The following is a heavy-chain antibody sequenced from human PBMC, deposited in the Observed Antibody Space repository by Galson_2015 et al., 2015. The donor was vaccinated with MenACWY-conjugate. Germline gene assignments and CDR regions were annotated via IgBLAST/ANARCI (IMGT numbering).Heavy chain of an antibody. CDR1: GGSASSSGYY. Sequence: SETLSLTCTVSGGSASSSGYYWTWIRQPPGKGLEWIGLIYDSGTTKYNPSLKGRVTISLDTSKNQVSLKLSSVTAADMAVYYCAREFSYWGQGTLVTVSS. D-gene: IGHD2/OR15-2a*01. V-gene: IGHV4-61*08. CDR3: AREFSY. CDR2: IYDSGTT. J-gene: IGHJ4*02.